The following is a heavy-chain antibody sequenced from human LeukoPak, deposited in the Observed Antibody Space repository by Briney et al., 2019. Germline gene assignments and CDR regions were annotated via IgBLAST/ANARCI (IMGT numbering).Heavy chain of an antibody. V-gene: IGHV1-2*02. D-gene: IGHD6-13*01. CDR3: ARDQGVAAAGSEYYYSGMNV. CDR1: GYTFTGFY. Sequence: ASVKVSCKASGYTFTGFYMHWVRQATGHGLEWMGWINPYIGDTNYAQKFQGRVTMARDTPIRTAYMALSRLRSDDTAVYYCARDQGVAAAGSEYYYSGMNVWGQGTTVTVSS. J-gene: IGHJ6*02. CDR2: INPYIGDT.